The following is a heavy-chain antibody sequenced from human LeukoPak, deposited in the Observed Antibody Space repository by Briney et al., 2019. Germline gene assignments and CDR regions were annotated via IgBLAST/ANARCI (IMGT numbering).Heavy chain of an antibody. CDR2: IKTDGSEK. CDR3: LAGYYYYYMDV. D-gene: IGHD6-13*01. J-gene: IGHJ6*03. CDR1: GFIYSDYW. Sequence: PGGSLRLSCAASGFIYSDYWMSWVRQAPGKGLEWVANIKTDGSEKYYVDSVKGRFTISRDNAKNTLYLQMTSLSAEDTAVYYALAGYYYYYMDVWGKGTTVTVSS. V-gene: IGHV3-7*01.